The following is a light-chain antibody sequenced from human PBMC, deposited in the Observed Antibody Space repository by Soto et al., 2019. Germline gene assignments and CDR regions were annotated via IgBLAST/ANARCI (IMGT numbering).Light chain of an antibody. CDR2: DAS. CDR3: QQRNTWPFT. CDR1: QRISSH. J-gene: IGKJ4*01. Sequence: EIVLTQSPVTLSLSTGERATLSCRASQRISSHLAWYQQKPGRAPRLLIYDASNRATGIPAKFSGSGSGTDFTLTISGLEPEDFAVYYCQQRNTWPFTFGEGTKWRSN. V-gene: IGKV3-11*01.